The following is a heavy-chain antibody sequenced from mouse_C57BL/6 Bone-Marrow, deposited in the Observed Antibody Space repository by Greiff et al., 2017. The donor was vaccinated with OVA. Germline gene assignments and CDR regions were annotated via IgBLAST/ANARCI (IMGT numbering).Heavy chain of an antibody. Sequence: VQLQQPGTELVKPGASVKLSCKASGYTFTSYWMHWVKQRPGQGLEWIGNINPSNGGTNYNEKFKSKATLTVDKSSSTAYMQLSSLTSEDSAVYYCARGLYYDYAWFAYWGQGTLVTVSA. J-gene: IGHJ3*01. V-gene: IGHV1-53*01. D-gene: IGHD2-4*01. CDR1: GYTFTSYW. CDR2: INPSNGGT. CDR3: ARGLYYDYAWFAY.